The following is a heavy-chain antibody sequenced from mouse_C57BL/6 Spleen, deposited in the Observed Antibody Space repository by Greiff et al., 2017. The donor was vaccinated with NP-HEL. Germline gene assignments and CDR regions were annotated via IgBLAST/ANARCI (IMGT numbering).Heavy chain of an antibody. J-gene: IGHJ2*01. D-gene: IGHD1-1*01. CDR2: IDPENGDT. CDR3: TTATVVAD. Sequence: VQLQQSGAELVRPGASVKLSCTASGFNIKDDYMHWVKQRPEQGLEWIGWIDPENGDTEYASKFQGKATITADTSSNTAYLQLSSLTSEDTAVYYCTTATVVADWGQGTTLTVSS. CDR1: GFNIKDDY. V-gene: IGHV14-4*01.